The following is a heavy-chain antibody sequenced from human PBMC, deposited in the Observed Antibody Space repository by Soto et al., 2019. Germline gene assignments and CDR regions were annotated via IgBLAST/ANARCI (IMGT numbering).Heavy chain of an antibody. D-gene: IGHD3-3*01. CDR3: ARSSGGNFGIIIEGSNWFDP. J-gene: IGHJ5*02. CDR2: INPHGGST. CDR1: GDTFTSYY. V-gene: IGHV1-46*01. Sequence: QVQLVQSGAEVKKPGASVKVSCKAPGDTFTSYYLNWVRQAPGQGLEWMGVINPHGGSTKHAQKFQGRITMTRDTSRSTVYMELGSLRSDDTAIYYCARSSGGNFGIIIEGSNWFDPWGQGTLVTVSS.